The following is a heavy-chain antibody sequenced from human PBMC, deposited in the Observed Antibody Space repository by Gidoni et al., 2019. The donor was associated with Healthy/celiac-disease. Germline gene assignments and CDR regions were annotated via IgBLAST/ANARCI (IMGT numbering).Heavy chain of an antibody. CDR1: GCTCRSYD. V-gene: IGHV3-30-3*01. Sequence: QVQLVEYGGGVGQPGRSLRLAGEAAGCTCRSYDMNWVRTDQGTGLEWLAVLSSAGVNNSYAASVKGLFTISSYNSKNPLYLQMNCLRAEVTALYYCARATPPQLGLPGPNKQNRYYYYGMDVWGQGTTVTFSS. D-gene: IGHD6-6*01. J-gene: IGHJ6*02. CDR2: LSSAGVNN. CDR3: ARATPPQLGLPGPNKQNRYYYYGMDV.